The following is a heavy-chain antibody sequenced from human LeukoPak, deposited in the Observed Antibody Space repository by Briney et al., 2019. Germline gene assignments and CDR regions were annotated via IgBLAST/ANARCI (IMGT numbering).Heavy chain of an antibody. CDR2: IIPIFGIA. CDR3: ARGGSPWYGMGV. Sequence: GASVKVSCKASGGTFSSYAISWVRQAPGQGLEWMGRIIPIFGIANYAQKFQGRVTITADKSTSTAYMELSSLRSEDTAVYYCARGGSPWYGMGVWGQGTTVTVSS. D-gene: IGHD1-26*01. V-gene: IGHV1-69*04. CDR1: GGTFSSYA. J-gene: IGHJ6*02.